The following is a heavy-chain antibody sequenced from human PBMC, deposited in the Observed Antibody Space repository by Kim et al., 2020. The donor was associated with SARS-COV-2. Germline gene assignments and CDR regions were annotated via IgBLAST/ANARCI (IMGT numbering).Heavy chain of an antibody. J-gene: IGHJ6*02. CDR3: AKVWAVSDDIAWYGLVG. CDR2: ISSSATRT. V-gene: IGHV3-23*01. CDR1: GFTFLNYA. Sequence: GGSLRLSCAASGFTFLNYAMTWVRQAPGKGLEYVSTISSSATRTYYADSVKGRFTISRDNSMNTLFLQMNSLRAEDTALYFCAKVWAVSDDIAWYGLVGWGQGTAVTISS. D-gene: IGHD6-19*01.